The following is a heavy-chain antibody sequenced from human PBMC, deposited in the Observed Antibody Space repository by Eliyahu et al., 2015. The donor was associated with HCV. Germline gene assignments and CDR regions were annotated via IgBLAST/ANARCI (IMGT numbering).Heavy chain of an antibody. Sequence: QVQLVQSGAEVXKPGSSVKVSCKASGGTFXXYAXSWVRQAPGQGLEWMGGIIPIFGTANYAQKFQGRVTITADESTSTAYMELSSLRSEDTAVYYCARGEEWELPNYGRRAFDIWGQGTMVTVSS. CDR2: IIPIFGTA. D-gene: IGHD1-26*01. J-gene: IGHJ3*02. CDR1: GGTFXXYA. V-gene: IGHV1-69*01. CDR3: ARGEEWELPNYGRRAFDI.